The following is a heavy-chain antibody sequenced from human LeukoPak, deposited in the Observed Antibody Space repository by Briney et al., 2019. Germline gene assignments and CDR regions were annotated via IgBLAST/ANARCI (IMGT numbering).Heavy chain of an antibody. CDR1: GYTFTGYY. Sequence: ASVKVSCKASGYTFTGYYMHWVRQAPGQGLEWMGWINPNSGGTNYAQKFQGRVTMTRDTSISTAYMELSRLKSDDTAVYYCARGGQAEFFYFDYWGQGTLVTVSS. CDR2: INPNSGGT. J-gene: IGHJ4*02. V-gene: IGHV1-2*02. D-gene: IGHD1-26*01. CDR3: ARGGQAEFFYFDY.